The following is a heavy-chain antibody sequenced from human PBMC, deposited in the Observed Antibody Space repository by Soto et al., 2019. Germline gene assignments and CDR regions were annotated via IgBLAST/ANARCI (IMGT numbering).Heavy chain of an antibody. Sequence: EVQLVESGGGLVQPGGSLKLSCAASGFSLSYYWMSWVREAPGKGLEWVANIKEDGSEKYYVDSVKGRLTIYRENAKKSVYLQMKSLRVEDTAVYYCARDCSGGACYYWGQGTMVTVSS. CDR2: IKEDGSEK. CDR3: ARDCSGGACYY. D-gene: IGHD2-15*01. J-gene: IGHJ4*02. CDR1: GFSLSYYW. V-gene: IGHV3-7*01.